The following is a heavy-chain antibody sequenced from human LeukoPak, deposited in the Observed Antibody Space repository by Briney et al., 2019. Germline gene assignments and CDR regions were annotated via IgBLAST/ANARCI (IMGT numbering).Heavy chain of an antibody. CDR1: GYTFTSYG. V-gene: IGHV1-18*01. CDR3: TRDTVAGRYYFDY. Sequence: ASLTLSCTASGYTFTSYGISWVRQAPGQGLEWMGWISAYNGNTNYAQKLQGRVTMTTDTSTSTAYMELRSLRSDDTAVYYGTRDTVAGRYYFDYWGQGTLVTVSS. CDR2: ISAYNGNT. D-gene: IGHD6-19*01. J-gene: IGHJ4*02.